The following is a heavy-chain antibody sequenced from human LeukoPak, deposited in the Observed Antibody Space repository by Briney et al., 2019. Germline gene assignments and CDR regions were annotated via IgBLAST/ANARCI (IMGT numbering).Heavy chain of an antibody. Sequence: PSETLSLTCAVYGGSFSGYYWSWIRQPPGKGLEWIGEINHSGSTNYNPSLKSRVTISVDTSKNQFSLKLSSVTAADTAVYYCARDVGVVVPAATQWGQGTLVTVSS. CDR3: ARDVGVVVPAATQ. CDR2: INHSGST. CDR1: GGSFSGYY. D-gene: IGHD2-2*01. J-gene: IGHJ4*02. V-gene: IGHV4-34*01.